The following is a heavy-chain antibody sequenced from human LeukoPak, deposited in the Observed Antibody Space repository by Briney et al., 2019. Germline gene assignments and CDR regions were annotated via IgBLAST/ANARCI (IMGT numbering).Heavy chain of an antibody. CDR3: ARGVTTTLSIDP. Sequence: KPGGSLRLSCAASGFTFSDYYMCWLRQAPGKGLEWVSYISSSGGSIFYADSMKGRVTISRDDAKISVDLQMDSLRAEDTAVYFCARGVTTTLSIDPWGQGTLVTVSS. V-gene: IGHV3-11*01. CDR1: GFTFSDYY. D-gene: IGHD1-1*01. CDR2: ISSSGGSI. J-gene: IGHJ5*02.